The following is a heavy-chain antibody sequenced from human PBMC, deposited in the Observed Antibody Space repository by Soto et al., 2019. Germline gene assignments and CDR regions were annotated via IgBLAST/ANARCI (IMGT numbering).Heavy chain of an antibody. Sequence: GGSLRLSCAASGFTFSNYAMHWVRQPPGKGLEWVAVILYDGNNKYHAESVKGRFTVSRDNSKNTLYLQMNSLKAEDTAVYYCATGDRFYYDSSGYSGYFNYWGQGTQVTVSS. CDR3: ATGDRFYYDSSGYSGYFNY. D-gene: IGHD3-22*01. J-gene: IGHJ4*02. CDR1: GFTFSNYA. CDR2: ILYDGNNK. V-gene: IGHV3-33*03.